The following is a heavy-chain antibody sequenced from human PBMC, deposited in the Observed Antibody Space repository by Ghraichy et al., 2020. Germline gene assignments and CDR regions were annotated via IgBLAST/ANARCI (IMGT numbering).Heavy chain of an antibody. CDR2: ISYDGSYK. Sequence: GGSLRLSCAASEFTFSSYAMHWVRQAPGKGLEWVALISYDGSYKDYADSVKGRFTISRDNSKNTLYVQMNSLRAEDTAVYYCARATGGGNNGDYFDSWGQGTLVTVSS. D-gene: IGHD2-21*01. CDR3: ARATGGGNNGDYFDS. CDR1: EFTFSSYA. V-gene: IGHV3-30*04. J-gene: IGHJ4*02.